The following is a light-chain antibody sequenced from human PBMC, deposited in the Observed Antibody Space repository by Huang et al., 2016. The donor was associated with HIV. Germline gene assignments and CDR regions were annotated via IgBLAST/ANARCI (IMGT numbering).Light chain of an antibody. Sequence: DIQMTQSPSSLSASVGDRVTITCRASHDISNSLAWYQQKLGKAPKLLVYDASKLESGVPASFSGWGSGTDYTLTINSLQPEDFATYYCQQYYVAPMYTFGQGTKLEIK. V-gene: IGKV1-NL1*01. CDR2: DAS. J-gene: IGKJ2*01. CDR3: QQYYVAPMYT. CDR1: HDISNS.